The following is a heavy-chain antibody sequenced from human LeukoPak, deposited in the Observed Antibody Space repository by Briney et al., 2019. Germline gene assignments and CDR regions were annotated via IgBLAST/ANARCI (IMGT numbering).Heavy chain of an antibody. CDR3: ARGRRITMVRGVLAGFDY. V-gene: IGHV4-38-2*02. Sequence: SETLSLTCTVSGYSISSGYYWGWIRQPPGKGLEWIGSIYHSGSTNYNPSLKSRVTISVDTSKNQFSLKLSSVTAADTAVYYCARGRRITMVRGVLAGFDYWGQGTLVTVSS. CDR2: IYHSGST. J-gene: IGHJ4*02. CDR1: GYSISSGYY. D-gene: IGHD3-10*01.